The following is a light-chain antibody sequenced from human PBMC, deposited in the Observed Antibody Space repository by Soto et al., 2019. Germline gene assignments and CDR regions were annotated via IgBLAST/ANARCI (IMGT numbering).Light chain of an antibody. CDR1: SSDVGRYEY. Sequence: QSVLTQPRSVSGSPGQSVTISCTGTSSDVGRYEYVSWYQQHPGKAPKLIIYQVNKRPSGVPDRFSGSKSGNTASLTVSGLRPEDEADYFCSSFAGSYSPYVFGTGTKVTVL. CDR2: QVN. V-gene: IGLV2-11*01. CDR3: SSFAGSYSPYV. J-gene: IGLJ1*01.